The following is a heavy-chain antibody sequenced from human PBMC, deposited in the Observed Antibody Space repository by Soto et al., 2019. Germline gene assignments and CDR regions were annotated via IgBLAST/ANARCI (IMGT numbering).Heavy chain of an antibody. Sequence: QVQLVESGGGVVQPGRSLRLSCAVSGFTFSSHAMHWVRQATGKGLEWVALISSDGSNKYYADSVKGRFTTSRDNSNNTMYLQMNSLRVEDTAVYYCARDDEGGSDCDLGYWGQGALVTVSS. CDR1: GFTFSSHA. D-gene: IGHD1-26*01. J-gene: IGHJ4*02. CDR2: ISSDGSNK. V-gene: IGHV3-30-3*01. CDR3: ARDDEGGSDCDLGY.